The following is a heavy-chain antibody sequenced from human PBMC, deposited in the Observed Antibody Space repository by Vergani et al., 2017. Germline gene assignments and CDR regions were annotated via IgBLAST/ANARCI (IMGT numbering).Heavy chain of an antibody. CDR2: ISSSGSTI. D-gene: IGHD3-9*01. CDR1: GFTFSDYY. Sequence: QVQLVESRGGLVKPGGSLRLSCAASGFTFSDYYMSWIRQAPGKGLEWVSYISSSGSTIYYADSVKGRFTISRDNAKNSLYLQMNSLRAEDTAVYYCAGYYDILTGYYTPYYYYGMDVWGQGTTVTVSS. J-gene: IGHJ6*02. CDR3: AGYYDILTGYYTPYYYYGMDV. V-gene: IGHV3-11*04.